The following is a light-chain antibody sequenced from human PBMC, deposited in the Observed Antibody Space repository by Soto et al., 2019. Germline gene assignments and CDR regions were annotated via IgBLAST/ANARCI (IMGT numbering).Light chain of an antibody. CDR3: QQYGDSPWT. CDR2: GAS. Sequence: TVLTQSPGTLSLSPGERATLSFGASQNVSSNLLVWYQQHPGQAPRLLIYGASTRATGIPARFSGSGSGTDFTLTISRLEPEDFAVYYCQQYGDSPWTFGQGTKVDTK. CDR1: QNVSSNL. V-gene: IGKV3-20*01. J-gene: IGKJ1*01.